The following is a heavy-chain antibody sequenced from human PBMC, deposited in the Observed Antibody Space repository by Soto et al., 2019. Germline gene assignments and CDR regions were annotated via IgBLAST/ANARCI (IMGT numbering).Heavy chain of an antibody. CDR2: IYYSGST. V-gene: IGHV4-59*01. J-gene: IGHJ4*02. Sequence: SETLSLTCTVSGGSISSYYWSWIRQPPGKGLEWIGYIYYSGSTNYNPSLKSRVTISVDTSKNQFSLKLISVTAADTAVYYCARDGGSSWYTYYFDSWGQGTLVTVSS. CDR1: GGSISSYY. CDR3: ARDGGSSWYTYYFDS. D-gene: IGHD6-13*01.